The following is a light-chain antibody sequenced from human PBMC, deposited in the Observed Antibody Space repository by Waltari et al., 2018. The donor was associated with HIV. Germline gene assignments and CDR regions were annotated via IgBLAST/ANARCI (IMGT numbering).Light chain of an antibody. CDR1: NIGSKN. V-gene: IGLV3-9*01. CDR3: QVWDSNTAWVL. Sequence: SYELTQPLSVSVALGQTARITCGGNNIGSKNVHWYQQEPGQAPVLVIYRDSNRPSGIPERFSGSNSGNTATLTISRAQAGDEADYYCQVWDSNTAWVLFGGGTKLTVL. J-gene: IGLJ2*01. CDR2: RDS.